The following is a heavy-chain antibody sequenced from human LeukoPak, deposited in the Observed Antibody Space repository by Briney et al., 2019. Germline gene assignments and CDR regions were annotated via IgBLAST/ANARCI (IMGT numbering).Heavy chain of an antibody. CDR3: AKPKSRAYCGGDCYPFDY. CDR2: ISGSGGST. V-gene: IGHV3-23*01. CDR1: GFTFSSYA. J-gene: IGHJ4*02. D-gene: IGHD2-21*02. Sequence: RTGGSLRLSCAASGFTFSSYAMSWVRQAPGKGLEWVSAISGSGGSTYYADSVKGRFTISRDNSKNTLYLQMSSLRAEDTAVYYCAKPKSRAYCGGDCYPFDYWGQGTLVTVSS.